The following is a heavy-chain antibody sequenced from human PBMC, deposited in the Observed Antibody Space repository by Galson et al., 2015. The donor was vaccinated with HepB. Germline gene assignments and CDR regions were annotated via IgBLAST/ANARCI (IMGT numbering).Heavy chain of an antibody. CDR3: ARDSPGNYYDSSGYYYLDY. D-gene: IGHD3-22*01. CDR1: GFTFSSYS. V-gene: IGHV3-48*02. J-gene: IGHJ4*02. CDR2: ISSSSSTI. Sequence: SLRLSCAASGFTFSSYSMNWVRQAPGKGLEWVSYISSSSSTIYYADSVKGRFTISRDNAKNSLYLQMNSLRDEDTAVYYCARDSPGNYYDSSGYYYLDYWGQGTLVTVSS.